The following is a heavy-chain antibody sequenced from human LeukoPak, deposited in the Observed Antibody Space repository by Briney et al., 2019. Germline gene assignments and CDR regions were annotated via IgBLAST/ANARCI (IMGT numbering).Heavy chain of an antibody. CDR2: IWYDGSNK. J-gene: IGHJ6*02. V-gene: IGHV3-33*01. CDR1: GFTFSSYG. Sequence: PGGSLRLSCAASGFTFSSYGMHWVRQAPGKGLEWVAVIWYDGSNKYYADSVKGRFTISRDNSKNTLYLQMNGLRAEDTAVYYCARDLRYYSNFPSGMDVWGQGTTVTVSS. D-gene: IGHD4-11*01. CDR3: ARDLRYYSNFPSGMDV.